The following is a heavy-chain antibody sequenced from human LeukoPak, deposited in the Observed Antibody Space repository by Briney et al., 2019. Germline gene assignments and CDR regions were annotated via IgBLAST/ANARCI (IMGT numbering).Heavy chain of an antibody. CDR3: ARADNGFEY. CDR2: IYSGGGT. CDR1: GFIVSSNH. D-gene: IGHD2-8*01. Sequence: TGGSLRLSCAASGFIVSSNHMSWVRQAPGKGLEWVSLIYSGGGTYFADSVKGRFTISRDNSKNTFYLQMNSLRAEDTAVYYCARADNGFEYWGQGTLVTVSS. V-gene: IGHV3-66*01. J-gene: IGHJ4*02.